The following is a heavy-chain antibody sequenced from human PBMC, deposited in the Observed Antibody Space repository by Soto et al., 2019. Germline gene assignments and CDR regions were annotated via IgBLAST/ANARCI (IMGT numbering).Heavy chain of an antibody. CDR2: IIPILGIA. CDR1: GGTFSSYT. V-gene: IGHV1-69*02. Sequence: QVQLVQSGAGGKKPGSSGKVSCKASGGTFSSYTISWVRQAPGQGLEWMGRIIPILGIANYAQKFQGRVTITADKSTSTAYMELSSLRSEDTAVYYCAMEYCSSTSCYRDYWGQGTLVTVSS. D-gene: IGHD2-2*02. CDR3: AMEYCSSTSCYRDY. J-gene: IGHJ4*02.